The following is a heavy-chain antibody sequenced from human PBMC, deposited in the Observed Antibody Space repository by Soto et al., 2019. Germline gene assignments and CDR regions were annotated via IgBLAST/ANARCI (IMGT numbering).Heavy chain of an antibody. D-gene: IGHD3-3*01. CDR3: ARGQRITIFGVVIIQPRFDY. J-gene: IGHJ4*02. CDR1: GGSFSGYY. CDR2: INHSGST. V-gene: IGHV4-34*01. Sequence: PSETLSLTCAVYGGSFSGYYWSWIRQPPGKGLEWIGEINHSGSTNYNPSLKSRVTISVDTSKNQFSLKLSSVTAADTAVYYCARGQRITIFGVVIIQPRFDYWGQGTLVTVSS.